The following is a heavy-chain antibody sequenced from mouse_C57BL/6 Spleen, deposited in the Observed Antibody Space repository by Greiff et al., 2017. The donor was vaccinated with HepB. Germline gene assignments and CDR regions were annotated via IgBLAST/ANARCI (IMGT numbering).Heavy chain of an antibody. J-gene: IGHJ2*01. CDR1: GYTFTDYE. Sequence: QVHVKQSGAELVRPGASVTLSCKASGYTFTDYEMHWVKQTPVHGLEWIGAIDPETGGTAYNQKFKGKAILTADKSSSTAYMELRSLTSEDSAVYYCTREDGYYVDYWGQGTTLTVSS. V-gene: IGHV1-15*01. CDR2: IDPETGGT. CDR3: TREDGYYVDY. D-gene: IGHD2-3*01.